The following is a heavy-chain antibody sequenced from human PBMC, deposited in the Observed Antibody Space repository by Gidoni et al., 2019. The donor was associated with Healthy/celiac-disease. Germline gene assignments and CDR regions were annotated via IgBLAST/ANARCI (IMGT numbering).Heavy chain of an antibody. CDR3: AKDLFYSSSWYVGRRYYYGMDV. CDR1: GFTFSSYA. J-gene: IGHJ6*02. D-gene: IGHD6-13*01. V-gene: IGHV3-23*01. CDR2: ISGSGGST. Sequence: EVQLLESGGGLVQPGGSLRLSCAASGFTFSSYAMSWVRQAPGKGLEWVSAISGSGGSTYYADSVKGRFTISRDNSKNTLYLQMNSLRAEDTAVYYCAKDLFYSSSWYVGRRYYYGMDVWGQGTTVTVSS.